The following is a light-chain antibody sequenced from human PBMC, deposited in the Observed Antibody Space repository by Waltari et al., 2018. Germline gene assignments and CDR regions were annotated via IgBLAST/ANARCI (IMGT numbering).Light chain of an antibody. J-gene: IGLJ1*01. CDR2: YDS. CDR3: QVWHAAIDPGV. V-gene: IGLV3-21*04. Sequence: SYVLTPPPSVSVAPGETARITCAGANIGSYMVHWYQQKPGQAPVLVIFYDSDRPAGIPERFSGSNSGNTATLTITRVEAGDEANYYCQVWHAAIDPGVFGTGTEVSVL. CDR1: NIGSYM.